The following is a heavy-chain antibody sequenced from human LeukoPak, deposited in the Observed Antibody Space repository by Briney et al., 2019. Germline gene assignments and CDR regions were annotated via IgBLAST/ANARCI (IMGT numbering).Heavy chain of an antibody. CDR2: ITGSSSII. CDR1: GFTFSSYS. V-gene: IGHV3-48*01. J-gene: IGHJ1*01. D-gene: IGHD6-13*01. Sequence: GGSLRLSCAASGFTFSSYSINWVRRAPGKGPEWVSYITGSSSIIYYADSVKGRFTISRDNAKNSLYLQMNSLRAEDTAVYYCARVGPMGAAAGTGYFQHWGQGTLVTVSS. CDR3: ARVGPMGAAAGTGYFQH.